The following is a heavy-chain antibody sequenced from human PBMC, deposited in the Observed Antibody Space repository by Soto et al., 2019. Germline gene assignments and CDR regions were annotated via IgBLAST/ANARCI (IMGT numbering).Heavy chain of an antibody. CDR2: ISGSSGYK. CDR1: GFTFSCHS. V-gene: IGHV3-21*01. Sequence: GGALRLSCAASGFTFSCHSMNWVRQAPGKGLEWVSFISGSSGYKYYADSVKGRFTISRDNEENSLYLQMNRMRAEGTAVYYCARDGGYRRGMDVWGQGTTVTVSS. J-gene: IGHJ6*02. CDR3: ARDGGYRRGMDV. D-gene: IGHD5-18*01.